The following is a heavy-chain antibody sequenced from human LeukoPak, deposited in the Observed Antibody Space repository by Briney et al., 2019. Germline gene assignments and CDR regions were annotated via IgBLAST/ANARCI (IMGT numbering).Heavy chain of an antibody. CDR1: AFSFSNYN. D-gene: IGHD3-22*01. CDR3: ARGLYDSSAYFRN. J-gene: IGHJ4*02. CDR2: ITSSGSYI. V-gene: IGHV3-21*01. Sequence: PGGSLRLSCAASAFSFSNYNMNWVRQAPGKGLEWVSSITSSGSYIYYADSVKGRFTISRDNAKNSLFLQMNSLRVEDTAVYYCARGLYDSSAYFRNCGQGTLVTVSS.